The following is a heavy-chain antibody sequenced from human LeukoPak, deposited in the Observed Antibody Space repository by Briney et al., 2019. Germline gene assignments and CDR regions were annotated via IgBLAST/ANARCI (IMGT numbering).Heavy chain of an antibody. J-gene: IGHJ3*01. V-gene: IGHV4-34*01. D-gene: IGHD6-6*01. CDR2: INHSGYT. CDR1: GGSFSGYL. CDR3: ARHEFGSSSAAFDS. Sequence: SETLSLTCAVHGGSFSGYLWSWIRQPPGKGLEYLGEINHSGYTTYNLSLKRRVTISVDTSKNQFSLNMISVTAADTAVYYCARHEFGSSSAAFDSWGQGTMVSVSS.